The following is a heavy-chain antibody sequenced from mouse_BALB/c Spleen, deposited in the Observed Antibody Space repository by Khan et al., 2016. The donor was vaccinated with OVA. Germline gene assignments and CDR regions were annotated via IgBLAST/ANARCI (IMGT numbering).Heavy chain of an antibody. J-gene: IGHJ2*01. Sequence: VQLQESGAELAKPGASVKMSCKASGYTFTSYWMHWIKQRPGQGLEWIGYINPTSGYTDYNQTFKDKATLTADKSSSTASMQLNSLTSDDSTVYYCARNKIDYWGQGTTLRVAS. CDR3: ARNKIDY. V-gene: IGHV1-7*01. CDR2: INPTSGYT. CDR1: GYTFTSYW.